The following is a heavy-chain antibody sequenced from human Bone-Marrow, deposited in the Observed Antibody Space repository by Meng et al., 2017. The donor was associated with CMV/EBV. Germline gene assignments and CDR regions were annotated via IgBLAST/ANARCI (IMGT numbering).Heavy chain of an antibody. CDR3: ARGEWFGVYFDY. V-gene: IGHV4-34*01. CDR2: INHSGST. Sequence: SETLSLTCAVYGGSFIGYYWSWIRQPPGKGLEWIGEINHSGSTNYNPSLKSRVTISVDTSKNQFSLKLSSVTAADTAVYYCARGEWFGVYFDYWGQGTLVTVSS. CDR1: GGSFIGYY. J-gene: IGHJ4*02. D-gene: IGHD3-10*01.